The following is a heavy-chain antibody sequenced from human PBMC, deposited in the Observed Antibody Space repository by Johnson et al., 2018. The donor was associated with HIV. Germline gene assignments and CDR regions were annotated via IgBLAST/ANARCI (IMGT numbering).Heavy chain of an antibody. CDR2: IGTAGDT. V-gene: IGHV3-13*01. CDR3: AKDMARVHVGAARPQEGAFDI. Sequence: VQLVESGGGLIQVGGSLRLSCAASGFTFSSYDMHWVRQATGKGLEWVSAIGTAGDTYYPGSVKGRFTISRDNSKNTLYLQMNSLRVEDTAVYSCAKDMARVHVGAARPQEGAFDIWGQGTMVTVSS. CDR1: GFTFSSYD. D-gene: IGHD6-6*01. J-gene: IGHJ3*02.